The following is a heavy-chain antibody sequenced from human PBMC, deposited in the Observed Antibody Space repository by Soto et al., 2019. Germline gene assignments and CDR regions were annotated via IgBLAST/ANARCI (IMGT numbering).Heavy chain of an antibody. CDR1: GYTFTSYD. Sequence: QVQLVQSGAEVKKPGASVKVSCKASGYTFTSYDSNWVRQATGQGLEWMGWMNPNSGNTGYAQKFQGRVTMTRNTSRSTAYKELSSLRSEDTAVYYCARGGDIVVVPAARGWDYYYMDVWGKGTTVTVSS. D-gene: IGHD2-2*01. V-gene: IGHV1-8*01. CDR2: MNPNSGNT. CDR3: ARGGDIVVVPAARGWDYYYMDV. J-gene: IGHJ6*03.